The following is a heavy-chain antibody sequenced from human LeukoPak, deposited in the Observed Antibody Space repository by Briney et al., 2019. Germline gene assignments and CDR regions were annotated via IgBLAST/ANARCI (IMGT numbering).Heavy chain of an antibody. D-gene: IGHD2-2*01. V-gene: IGHV4-59*13. CDR3: ARYLCSGTCYYFDY. J-gene: IGHJ4*02. CDR1: GVSISNNY. Sequence: SETLSLTCTVSGVSISNNYWSWIRQPPGKALVGIGYVYYSGSTNYNPSLKTRVTISVDTSKNQFSLKLGSVTAADTAVYYCARYLCSGTCYYFDYWGQGTLVTVSS. CDR2: VYYSGST.